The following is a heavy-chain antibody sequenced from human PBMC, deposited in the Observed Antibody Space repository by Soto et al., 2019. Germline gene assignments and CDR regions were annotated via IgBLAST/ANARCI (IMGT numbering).Heavy chain of an antibody. J-gene: IGHJ4*02. CDR1: GGSISSYY. D-gene: IGHD4-17*01. Sequence: SETLSLICTVSGGSISSYYWSWIRQSQGKGLEWIGYIYYSGSTNYNPSLKSRVTISVDTSKNQFSLKLSSVTAADTAVYYCARVVADYDSDYLDYWGQGTLVTVSS. V-gene: IGHV4-59*01. CDR2: IYYSGST. CDR3: ARVVADYDSDYLDY.